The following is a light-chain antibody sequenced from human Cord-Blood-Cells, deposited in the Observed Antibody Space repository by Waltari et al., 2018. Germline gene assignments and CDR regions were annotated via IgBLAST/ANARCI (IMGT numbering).Light chain of an antibody. CDR2: GAS. Sequence: ETVLTQSPVTLSLSPGERATLSCRASQSVNSSYLAWYQQKPGQAPRLRIYGASSRATGIPDRFSCSGSGTDFTLTISRLEPEDFAVYYCQQYGSSPTFGGGTKVEIK. CDR3: QQYGSSPT. J-gene: IGKJ4*01. CDR1: QSVNSSY. V-gene: IGKV3-20*01.